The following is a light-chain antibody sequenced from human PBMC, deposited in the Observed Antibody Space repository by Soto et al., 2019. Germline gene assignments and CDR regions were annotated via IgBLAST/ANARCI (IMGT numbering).Light chain of an antibody. CDR2: GAS. CDR3: QQYNNWPQT. J-gene: IGKJ1*01. Sequence: EIVMTQSPGTLSVSPGERATLSCRASQSVSSNLAWYQQKPGQAPRLFIYGASTRATGIPARFSGSGSGTEFTLTISSLQSEDFAVYYCQQYNNWPQTFGQGTKVEIK. CDR1: QSVSSN. V-gene: IGKV3-15*01.